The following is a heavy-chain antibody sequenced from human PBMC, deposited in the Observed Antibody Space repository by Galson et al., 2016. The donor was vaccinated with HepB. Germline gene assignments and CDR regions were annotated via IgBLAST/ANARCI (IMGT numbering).Heavy chain of an antibody. V-gene: IGHV2-5*02. Sequence: PALVKPTQTLTLTCSFSGFSLNTRGVGVVWIRQPPGKALEWLGFIYWDDDKYYRPSLKSRLTITKDTSKNQVVLTLTNVDPVDTATYYCAHRRDTLGGALVGTFDYWGQGTRVTVSS. CDR1: GFSLNTRGVG. J-gene: IGHJ4*02. CDR2: IYWDDDK. CDR3: AHRRDTLGGALVGTFDY. D-gene: IGHD3-16*02.